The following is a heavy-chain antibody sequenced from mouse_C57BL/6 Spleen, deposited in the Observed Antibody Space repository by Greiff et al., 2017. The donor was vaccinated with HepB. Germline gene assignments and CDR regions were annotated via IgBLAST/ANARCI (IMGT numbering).Heavy chain of an antibody. CDR2: INPNNGGT. V-gene: IGHV1-22*01. CDR3: AREPGDGYMYYFDY. CDR1: GYTFTDYN. Sequence: EVQLQQSGPELVKPGASVKMSCKASGYTFTDYNMHWVKQSHGKSLEWIGYINPNNGGTSYNQKFKGKATLTVNKSSSTAYMELRSLTSEDSAVYYCAREPGDGYMYYFDYWGQGTTLTVSS. J-gene: IGHJ2*01. D-gene: IGHD2-3*01.